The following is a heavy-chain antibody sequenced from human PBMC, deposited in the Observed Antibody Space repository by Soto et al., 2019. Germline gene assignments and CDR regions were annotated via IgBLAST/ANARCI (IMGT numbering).Heavy chain of an antibody. CDR2: IYPGDSDT. CDR3: ASSPRGYCSSTSCRELGNYYGMDV. J-gene: IGHJ6*02. D-gene: IGHD2-2*01. V-gene: IGHV5-51*01. CDR1: GYSFIDYW. Sequence: GESLKISCQGSGYSFIDYWIGWVRQMPGKGLEWMGVIYPGDSDTRCSPSFQGQVTISADKSISTAYLQWSSLKASDTAMYYCASSPRGYCSSTSCRELGNYYGMDVWGQGTTVTVSS.